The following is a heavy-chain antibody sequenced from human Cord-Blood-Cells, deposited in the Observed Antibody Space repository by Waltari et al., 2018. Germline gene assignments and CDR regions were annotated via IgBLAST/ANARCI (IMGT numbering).Heavy chain of an antibody. CDR2: IYSGGST. D-gene: IGHD7-27*01. CDR1: GFPRSSNY. J-gene: IGHJ3*02. Sequence: EVQLVESGGGLIQPGGSLRLSCAASGFPRSSNYMSWFRQAPGKGLEWVSVIYSGGSTYYADSVKGRFTISRDNSKNTLYLQMNSLRAEDTAVYYCARDLPGEYAFDIWGQGTMVTVYS. V-gene: IGHV3-53*01. CDR3: ARDLPGEYAFDI.